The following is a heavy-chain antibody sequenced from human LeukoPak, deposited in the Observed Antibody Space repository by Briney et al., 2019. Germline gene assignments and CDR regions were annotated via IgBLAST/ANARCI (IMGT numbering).Heavy chain of an antibody. CDR1: GFTFSTYG. CDR3: AKVGYGWYAIDH. V-gene: IGHV3-30*02. CDR2: IRYDGNNQ. D-gene: IGHD6-19*01. Sequence: GGSLRPSCVASGFTFSTYGMHWVRRAPGKGLEWVAFIRYDGNNQYYADSVRGRFTISRDNSKPTLYLQMNSLETEDTAVYYCAKVGYGWYAIDHWGQGTLVTVSS. J-gene: IGHJ4*02.